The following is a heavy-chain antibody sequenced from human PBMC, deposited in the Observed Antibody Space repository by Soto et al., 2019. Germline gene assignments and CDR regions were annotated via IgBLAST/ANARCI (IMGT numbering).Heavy chain of an antibody. Sequence: GGSLRLSCAASGFTLSNAWMSWVRQAPGKGLEWVGRIKSKTDGGTTDYAAPVKGRFTISRDDSKNTLYMQVNSLKTEDTAVYYCAKDVDLYSSSWYFTPDYWGQGTLVTVSS. CDR2: IKSKTDGGTT. CDR3: AKDVDLYSSSWYFTPDY. V-gene: IGHV3-15*01. D-gene: IGHD6-13*01. CDR1: GFTLSNAW. J-gene: IGHJ4*02.